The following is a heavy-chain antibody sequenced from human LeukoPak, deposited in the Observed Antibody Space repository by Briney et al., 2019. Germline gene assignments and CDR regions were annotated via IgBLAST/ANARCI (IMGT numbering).Heavy chain of an antibody. J-gene: IGHJ4*02. CDR3: ARGAGTGSYYDY. Sequence: TGGSLRLSCAASGLSFSIYWMHWVRQAPGKGLVWVSRINSDGSSTSYAESVKGRFTISRDNAKKTVYLQISSLRAEDKAVYYCARGAGTGSYYDYWGQGTLVTVSS. CDR2: INSDGSST. D-gene: IGHD3-10*01. V-gene: IGHV3-74*01. CDR1: GLSFSIYW.